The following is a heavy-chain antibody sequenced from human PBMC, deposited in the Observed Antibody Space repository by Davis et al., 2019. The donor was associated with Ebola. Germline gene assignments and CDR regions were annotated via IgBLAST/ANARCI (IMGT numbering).Heavy chain of an antibody. CDR3: AKDKTMATHYWYFDL. J-gene: IGHJ2*01. V-gene: IGHV3-30*02. CDR1: GFVYGDFA. CDR2: IRNDGSKK. Sequence: GGSLRLSCTASGFVYGDFAIIWVRQAPGKGLEWVAFIRNDGSKKFYVDSVKGRFTISRDNSKNTFYLQMNSLRAEDTALYYCAKDKTMATHYWYFDLWGRGTLVTVSS. D-gene: IGHD4/OR15-4a*01.